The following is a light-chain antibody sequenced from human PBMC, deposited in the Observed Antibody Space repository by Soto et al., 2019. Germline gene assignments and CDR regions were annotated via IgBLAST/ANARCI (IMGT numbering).Light chain of an antibody. CDR3: EQYESDAMA. CDR2: KAS. J-gene: IGKJ4*01. V-gene: IGKV1-5*03. Sequence: DSQMTQYPSTLSASVGDRVTITCRASQSISSWLAWYQQKPGKAPKLLISKASTLQSGVPPRCRSSGSGTEFTLTISSLQPDDFATYSCEQYESDAMAFGAGTKVEIK. CDR1: QSISSW.